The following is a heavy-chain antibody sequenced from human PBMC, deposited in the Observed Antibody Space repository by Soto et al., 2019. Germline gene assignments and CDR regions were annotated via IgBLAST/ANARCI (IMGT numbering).Heavy chain of an antibody. V-gene: IGHV1-46*03. CDR3: ARVGVGVWFGELSSLFDY. Sequence: GASVKVSCKASGYTFTSYYIHWVRQAPGQGLEWMGIINPSGGSTSYAQKFQGRVTMTRDTSTSTVYMELSSLRSEDTAVYYCARVGVGVWFGELSSLFDYWGQGTLVTVSS. CDR2: INPSGGST. CDR1: GYTFTSYY. D-gene: IGHD3-10*01. J-gene: IGHJ4*02.